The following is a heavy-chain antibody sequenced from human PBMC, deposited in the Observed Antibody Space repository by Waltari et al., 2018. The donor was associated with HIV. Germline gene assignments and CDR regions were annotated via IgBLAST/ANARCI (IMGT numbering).Heavy chain of an antibody. J-gene: IGHJ6*02. D-gene: IGHD6-19*01. Sequence: QVQLQESGPGLVKPSQTLSLTCTVSGGSISSGSYYWSWIRQPAGKGLEWIGRIYTSGSTNYNPSLKSRVTISVATSKNQFSLKLSSVTAADTAVYYCAREAPYSSGWWDVWGQGTTVTVSS. CDR3: AREAPYSSGWWDV. CDR2: IYTSGST. V-gene: IGHV4-61*02. CDR1: GGSISSGSYY.